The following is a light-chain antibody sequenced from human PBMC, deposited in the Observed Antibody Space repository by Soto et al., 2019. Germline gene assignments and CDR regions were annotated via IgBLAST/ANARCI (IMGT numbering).Light chain of an antibody. CDR2: AAS. J-gene: IGKJ4*01. V-gene: IGKV1-39*01. CDR1: QSISSY. Sequence: DIQMTQSPSSLSASVGDRVTITCRASQSISSYLNWYHQKPGKAPKLLIYAASSLQSGVPSRFSGSGSGTDFTLTIAGLQPEDSASYFCQQSISAPLTFGGGTKVEIK. CDR3: QQSISAPLT.